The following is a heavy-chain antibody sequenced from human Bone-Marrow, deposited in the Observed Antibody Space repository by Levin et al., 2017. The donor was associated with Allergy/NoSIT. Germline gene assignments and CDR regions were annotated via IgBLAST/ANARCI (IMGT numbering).Heavy chain of an antibody. J-gene: IGHJ6*03. V-gene: IGHV3-30*07. CDR3: ARRGDYDFYMDV. Sequence: DSVRGRFTISRDNSKKTLFLQMNSLRAEDTAVYYCARRGDYDFYMDVWGKGTAVTVSS.